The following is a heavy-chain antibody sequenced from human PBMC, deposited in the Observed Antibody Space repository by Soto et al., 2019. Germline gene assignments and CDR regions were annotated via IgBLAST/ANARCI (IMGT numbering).Heavy chain of an antibody. CDR2: ISYDGSNK. V-gene: IGHV3-30*18. CDR1: GFTVSSYG. CDR3: AKGSYYYDSSGHFDY. Sequence: PGGSLRLSCAASGFTVSSYGMHWVRQAPGKGLEWVAVISYDGSNKYYADSVKGRFTISRDNSKDTLYLQMNSLRAEDTAVYYCAKGSYYYDSSGHFDYWGQGTLVTVSS. D-gene: IGHD3-22*01. J-gene: IGHJ4*02.